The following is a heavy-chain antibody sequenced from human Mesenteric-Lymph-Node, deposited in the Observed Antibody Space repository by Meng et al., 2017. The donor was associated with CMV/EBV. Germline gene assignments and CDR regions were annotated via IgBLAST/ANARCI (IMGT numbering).Heavy chain of an antibody. Sequence: SETLSLTCTVSGGSISSTIYYWGWIRQPPGKGLEWIGSIYYSGSTYYNPSLKSRVTISVDTSKNQFSLKLSSVTAADTAVYYCARHYYYDFWSGYWDNWFDPWGQGTLVTVSS. J-gene: IGHJ5*02. D-gene: IGHD3-3*01. CDR1: GGSISSTIYY. CDR3: ARHYYYDFWSGYWDNWFDP. CDR2: IYYSGST. V-gene: IGHV4-39*01.